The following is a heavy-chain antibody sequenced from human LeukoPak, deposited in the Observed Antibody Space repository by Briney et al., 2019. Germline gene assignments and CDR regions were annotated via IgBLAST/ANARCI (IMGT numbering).Heavy chain of an antibody. Sequence: ASVKVSCKVSGYTLTELSMHWVRQAPGKGREWMGGFDPEDGETIYAQKFQGRVTMTEDTSTDTAYMELSSLRSEDTAVYYCATGYFLTMVRGVMSGRDYWGQGTLVTVSS. CDR2: FDPEDGET. CDR1: GYTLTELS. CDR3: ATGYFLTMVRGVMSGRDY. D-gene: IGHD3-10*01. V-gene: IGHV1-24*01. J-gene: IGHJ4*02.